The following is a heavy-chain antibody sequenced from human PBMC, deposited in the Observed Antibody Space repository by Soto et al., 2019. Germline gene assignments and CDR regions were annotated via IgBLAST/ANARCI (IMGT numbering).Heavy chain of an antibody. Sequence: SETLSLTCAVYGGSFSGYYWSWIRQPPWKGLEWIGEINHSGSTNYNPSLKSRVTISVDTSKNQFSLKLSSVTAADTAVYYCARGASEIYYYYYYMDGWGKGTTVTVSS. J-gene: IGHJ6*03. CDR3: ARGASEIYYYYYYMDG. CDR1: GGSFSGYY. V-gene: IGHV4-34*01. CDR2: INHSGST.